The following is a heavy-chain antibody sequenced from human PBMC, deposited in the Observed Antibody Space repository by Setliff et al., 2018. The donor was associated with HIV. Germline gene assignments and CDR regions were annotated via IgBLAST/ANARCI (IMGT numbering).Heavy chain of an antibody. Sequence: GSLRLSCAASEFTFSIYTMNWVRQAPGKGLEWVASISSSSSYIYYADSVKGRFTISRDNAKNSLYLQMNSLRAEDTAVYYCENPGWDCSVGSCYEGGGYWGQGTLVTVSS. D-gene: IGHD2-15*01. J-gene: IGHJ4*02. CDR2: ISSSSSYI. CDR1: EFTFSIYT. CDR3: ENPGWDCSVGSCYEGGGY. V-gene: IGHV3-21*01.